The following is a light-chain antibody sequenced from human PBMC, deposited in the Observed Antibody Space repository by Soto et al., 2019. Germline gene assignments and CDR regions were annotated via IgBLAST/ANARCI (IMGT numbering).Light chain of an antibody. CDR1: QSVSSN. Sequence: ETVMTQSPATLAVSPGEGATLSCRASQSVSSNLAWYQQKPGQAPRLLIYGASTKATGIPARFSGSGSGTEFTLTISSLQSEDFAVYYCQQYHNWPPHTFGQGTKLEIK. CDR3: QQYHNWPPHT. J-gene: IGKJ2*01. V-gene: IGKV3-15*01. CDR2: GAS.